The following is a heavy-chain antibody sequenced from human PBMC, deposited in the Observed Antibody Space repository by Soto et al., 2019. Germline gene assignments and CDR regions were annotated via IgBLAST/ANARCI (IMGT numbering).Heavy chain of an antibody. V-gene: IGHV3-30*18. CDR3: ANGKDGVRDYYGMDV. Sequence: QVQLVESGGGVVQPGTSLRLSCVVSGLTFRDSGMHWVRQAPGKGLEWVAVISFDGSERHYRDSVKGGFSISRDNSRNTLYLQMNSLRGDDSAVYYCANGKDGVRDYYGMDVWGQGSTVTVSS. CDR1: GLTFRDSG. CDR2: ISFDGSER. D-gene: IGHD5-12*01. J-gene: IGHJ6*02.